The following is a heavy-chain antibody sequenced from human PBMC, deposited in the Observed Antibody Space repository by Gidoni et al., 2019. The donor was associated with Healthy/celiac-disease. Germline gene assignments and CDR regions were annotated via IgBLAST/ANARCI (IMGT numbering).Heavy chain of an antibody. CDR2: IKSKTDGGTT. V-gene: IGHV3-15*01. J-gene: IGHJ4*02. D-gene: IGHD6-19*01. Sequence: EVQLVESGGGLVKPGGSLRLSCAAAGFTFRTGWMSWVRQAPGKGLEWVGRIKSKTDGGTTDYAAPVKGRFTILRDESKNTLYLQMNSLKTEDTAVYYCTTDLVAVAGEIDYLGQGTLVTVSS. CDR1: GFTFRTGW. CDR3: TTDLVAVAGEIDY.